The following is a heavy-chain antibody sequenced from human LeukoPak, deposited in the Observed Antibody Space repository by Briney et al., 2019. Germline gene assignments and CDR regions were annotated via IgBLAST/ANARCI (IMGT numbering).Heavy chain of an antibody. CDR1: GYTFTSYG. D-gene: IGHD6-13*01. Sequence: ASVKVSCKASGYTFTSYGISWVRQAPGQGLEWMGWISAYNGNTNYAQKLQGRVTMTTDTSTSTAYTELRSLRSDDTAVYYCARAFGIAAAGSDYWGQGTLVTVSS. J-gene: IGHJ4*02. V-gene: IGHV1-18*01. CDR3: ARAFGIAAAGSDY. CDR2: ISAYNGNT.